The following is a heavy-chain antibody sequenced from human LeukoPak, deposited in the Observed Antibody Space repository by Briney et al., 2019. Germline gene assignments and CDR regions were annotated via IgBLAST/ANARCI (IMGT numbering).Heavy chain of an antibody. CDR1: GFTFKNSA. Sequence: PGGSLSLSCAASGFTFKNSAMSWVRHAPGKGLEWVSTISDSGGSTYYADSAKGRFTISRDNSNNTLFLQMNSLRAEHTAVYYCAKRILAGWGQGALVTAAS. J-gene: IGHJ4*02. D-gene: IGHD2/OR15-2a*01. CDR2: ISDSGGST. CDR3: AKRILAG. V-gene: IGHV3-23*01.